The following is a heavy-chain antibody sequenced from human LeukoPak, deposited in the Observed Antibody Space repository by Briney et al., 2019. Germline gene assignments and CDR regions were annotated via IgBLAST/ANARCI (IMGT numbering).Heavy chain of an antibody. CDR3: ARGRYCSADICSGGDAFDI. D-gene: IGHD2-15*01. CDR1: GGSINNYY. V-gene: IGHV4-4*07. J-gene: IGHJ3*02. CDR2: IYTRGST. Sequence: SETLSLTCTVSGGSINNYYWSWIRQPAGKGLEWIGRIYTRGSTNYNPSLKSRVTMSVDTSKHQFSLKLSSVTAADTAVYYCARGRYCSADICSGGDAFDIWGQGTMVSDSS.